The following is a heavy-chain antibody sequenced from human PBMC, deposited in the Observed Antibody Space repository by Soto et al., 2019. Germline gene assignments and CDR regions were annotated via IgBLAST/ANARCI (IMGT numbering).Heavy chain of an antibody. CDR3: ATSRDYYGDHNYFDY. J-gene: IGHJ4*02. D-gene: IGHD4-17*01. Sequence: GGSLRLSCVASGFTFSSYAMSWVRQAPGKGLEWVSTVSGSGGSTYYTDSVKGRFTISRDNSKNTMFLQMNSLTAEDTAVYYCATSRDYYGDHNYFDYWGQGTLVTVSS. CDR1: GFTFSSYA. CDR2: VSGSGGST. V-gene: IGHV3-23*01.